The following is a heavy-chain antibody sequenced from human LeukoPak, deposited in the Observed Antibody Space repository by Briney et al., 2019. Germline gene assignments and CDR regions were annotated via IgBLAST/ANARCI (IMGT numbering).Heavy chain of an antibody. CDR1: SGSFRTYY. D-gene: IGHD5-12*01. Sequence: SETLSLTCTVSSGSFRTYYWSWIRQPPGKGLEWIGYIFYNEGTSYNPSLKSRVTISVDTSKNQFSLKLNSVTAADTAVYYCARVYGGGYDFRGAFDIWGQGTMVTVSS. J-gene: IGHJ3*02. CDR2: IFYNEGT. V-gene: IGHV4-59*01. CDR3: ARVYGGGYDFRGAFDI.